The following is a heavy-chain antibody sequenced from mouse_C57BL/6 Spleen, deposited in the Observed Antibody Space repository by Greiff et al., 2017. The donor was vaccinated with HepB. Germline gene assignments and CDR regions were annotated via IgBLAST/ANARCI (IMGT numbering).Heavy chain of an antibody. J-gene: IGHJ2*01. CDR2: IHPNSGST. V-gene: IGHV1-64*01. CDR1: GYTFTSYW. CDR3: ARGAYYSNYDYFDY. Sequence: QVQLQQPGAELVKPGASVKLSCKASGYTFTSYWMHWVKQRPGQGLEWIGMIHPNSGSTNYNEKFKSKATLTVDQSSSTAYMQLSSLTSEDSAVYYGARGAYYSNYDYFDYWGQGTTLTVSS. D-gene: IGHD2-5*01.